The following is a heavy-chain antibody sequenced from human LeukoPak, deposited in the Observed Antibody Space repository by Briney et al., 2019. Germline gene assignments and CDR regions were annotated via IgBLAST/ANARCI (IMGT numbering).Heavy chain of an antibody. D-gene: IGHD4-17*01. V-gene: IGHV4-39*01. CDR2: LYYSGST. J-gene: IGHJ4*02. CDR3: ARLRYYGDYVDY. Sequence: SETLSLTCTLSGGSIRNSSYYWGWIRQPPGKGLERIGSLYYSGSTYFNPSLKSRLTISVDTSKNQFSLKLSSVTAADTAVYYCARLRYYGDYVDYWGQGTLVTVSS. CDR1: GGSIRNSSYY.